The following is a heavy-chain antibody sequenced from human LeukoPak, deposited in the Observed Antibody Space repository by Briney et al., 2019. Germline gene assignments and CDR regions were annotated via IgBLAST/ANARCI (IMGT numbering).Heavy chain of an antibody. Sequence: GRSLRLSCAASGFTFDDYAMHWVRQAPGKGLEWVSGISWNSGSIGYADSVKGRFTISRDNSKNTLYLQMNSLRAEDTAVYYCAKDRTSSGWPDAFDIWGQGTMVTVSS. CDR2: ISWNSGSI. J-gene: IGHJ3*02. CDR3: AKDRTSSGWPDAFDI. D-gene: IGHD6-19*01. CDR1: GFTFDDYA. V-gene: IGHV3-9*01.